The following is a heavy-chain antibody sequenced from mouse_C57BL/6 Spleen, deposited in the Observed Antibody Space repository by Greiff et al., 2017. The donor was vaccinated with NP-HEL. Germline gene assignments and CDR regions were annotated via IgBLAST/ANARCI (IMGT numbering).Heavy chain of an antibody. J-gene: IGHJ4*01. CDR2: INPNNGGT. Sequence: EVQLQQSGPELVKPGASVKMSCKASGYTFTDYNMHWVKQSHGKSLEWIGYINPNNGGTSYNQKFKGKATLTANKSSSTAYMELRSLTSEDAAVYYCARGGLGMDYWGQGTSVTVSS. CDR1: GYTFTDYN. CDR3: ARGGLGMDY. V-gene: IGHV1-22*01.